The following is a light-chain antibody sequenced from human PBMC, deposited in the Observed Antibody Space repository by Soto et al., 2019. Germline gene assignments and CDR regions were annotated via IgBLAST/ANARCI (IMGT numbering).Light chain of an antibody. CDR1: QSVSSY. J-gene: IGKJ1*01. CDR3: QQYGSSPGGT. Sequence: ILLTXAPATVSXSXFXXAXXXVMTSQSVSSYLAWYQQKPGQAPRLLIYDASSRATGIPDRFSGSGSGTDFTLTISRLEPEDFAVYYCQQYGSSPGGTFGQGTKVDIK. CDR2: DAS. V-gene: IGKV3-20*01.